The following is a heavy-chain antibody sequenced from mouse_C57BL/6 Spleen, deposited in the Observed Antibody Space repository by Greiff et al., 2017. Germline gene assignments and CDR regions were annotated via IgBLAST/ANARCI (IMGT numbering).Heavy chain of an antibody. CDR1: GYAFSSSW. CDR2: IYPGDRDT. D-gene: IGHD1-1*01. Sequence: QVQLQQSGPELVKPGASVKISCKASGYAFSSSWMNWVKQRPGKGLEWIGRIYPGDRDTNYNGKFKGKATLTADKSSSTAYMQLSSLTSEDSAVYFCARDYYGSSFFDYWGQGTTLTVSS. J-gene: IGHJ2*01. V-gene: IGHV1-82*01. CDR3: ARDYYGSSFFDY.